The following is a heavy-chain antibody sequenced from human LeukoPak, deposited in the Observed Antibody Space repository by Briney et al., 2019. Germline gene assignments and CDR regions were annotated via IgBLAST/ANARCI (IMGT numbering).Heavy chain of an antibody. Sequence: SETLSLTCTVSGGSISSSSYYWGWIRQPPGKGLEWIGSIYYSGSTYYNPSLKSRVTISVGTSKNQFSLKLSSVTAADTAVYYCARHLRFLEWLLFGWFDPWGQGTLVTVSS. CDR1: GGSISSSSYY. J-gene: IGHJ5*02. D-gene: IGHD3-3*01. CDR3: ARHLRFLEWLLFGWFDP. V-gene: IGHV4-39*01. CDR2: IYYSGST.